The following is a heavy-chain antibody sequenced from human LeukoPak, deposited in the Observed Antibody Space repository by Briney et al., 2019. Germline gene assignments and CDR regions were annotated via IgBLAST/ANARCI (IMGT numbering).Heavy chain of an antibody. CDR1: GFTFSSYG. CDR3: AKEQRFPYSSGWYFDY. J-gene: IGHJ4*02. Sequence: GRSLRLSCAASGFTFSSYGMHWVRQAPGKGLEWVAVISYDGSNKYYADSVKGRFTISRDNSKNTLYLQMNSLRAEDTAVYYCAKEQRFPYSSGWYFDYWGQGTLVTVSS. V-gene: IGHV3-30*18. D-gene: IGHD6-19*01. CDR2: ISYDGSNK.